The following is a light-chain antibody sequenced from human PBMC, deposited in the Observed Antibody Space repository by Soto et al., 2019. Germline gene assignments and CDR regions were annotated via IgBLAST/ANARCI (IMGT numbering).Light chain of an antibody. CDR2: AAS. J-gene: IGKJ5*01. Sequence: IQMTQSASSLSASVVDRFTITCLASQSISSYLNLYQQKPGKAPKLLIYAASSLQSGVPSRFSGSGSGTDFTLTISSLQPEDFATYYCQQSYSTPITFGQGTRLEIK. CDR3: QQSYSTPIT. V-gene: IGKV1-39*01. CDR1: QSISSY.